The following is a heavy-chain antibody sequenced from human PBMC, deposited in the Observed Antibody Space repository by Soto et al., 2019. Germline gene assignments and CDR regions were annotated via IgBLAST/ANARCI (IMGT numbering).Heavy chain of an antibody. CDR1: GFTFSSYG. J-gene: IGHJ3*02. V-gene: IGHV3-33*01. CDR3: ARDAHQGNIGEGDAFDI. Sequence: GGSLRLSCAASGFTFSSYGMHWVRQAPGKGLEWVAVIWYDGSNKYYADSVKGRFTISRDNSKNTLYLQMNSLRAEDTAVYYCARDAHQGNIGEGDAFDIWGQGTMVTVSS. D-gene: IGHD5-12*01. CDR2: IWYDGSNK.